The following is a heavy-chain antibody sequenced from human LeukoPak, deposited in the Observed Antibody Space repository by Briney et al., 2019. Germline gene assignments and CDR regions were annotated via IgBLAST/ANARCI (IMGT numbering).Heavy chain of an antibody. CDR1: GFTFSSYG. CDR2: IRYDGSNK. CDR3: AKDPGRITIFGVAIDY. J-gene: IGHJ4*02. V-gene: IGHV3-30*02. D-gene: IGHD3-3*01. Sequence: GGSLRLSCAASGFTFSSYGMHWVRQAPGKGLEWVAFIRYDGSNKYYADSVKGRFTISRDNSKNTLYLQMNSLRAEGTAVYYCAKDPGRITIFGVAIDYWGQGTLVTVSS.